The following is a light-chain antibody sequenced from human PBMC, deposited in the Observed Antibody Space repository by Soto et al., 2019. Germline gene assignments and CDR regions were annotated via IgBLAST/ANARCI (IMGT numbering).Light chain of an antibody. CDR3: TAWDDSLRGRL. J-gene: IGLJ3*02. CDR1: NSNIESNY. CDR2: RDN. Sequence: QSVLTQPPSASGTPGQRVTISCSGSNSNIESNYVCWYQQLPGTAPRLLIYRDNQRPSGVPDRFSGSKSGTSASLAISALRSEDEAAYYCTAWDDSLRGRLFGGGTKVTVL. V-gene: IGLV1-47*01.